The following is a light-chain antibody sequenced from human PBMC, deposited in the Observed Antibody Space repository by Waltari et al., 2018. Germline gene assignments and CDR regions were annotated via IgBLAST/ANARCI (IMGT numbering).Light chain of an antibody. Sequence: SYELTQPPSVSVSPGQTASITCSGDNLGDKYACWYQQKPGQYPVRWIYQDSKRPSGIPERFSGSNSGNTATLTISGTQAMDEADYYCQAWDSSTHVVFGGGTKLTVL. J-gene: IGLJ2*01. CDR3: QAWDSSTHVV. CDR1: NLGDKY. V-gene: IGLV3-1*01. CDR2: QDS.